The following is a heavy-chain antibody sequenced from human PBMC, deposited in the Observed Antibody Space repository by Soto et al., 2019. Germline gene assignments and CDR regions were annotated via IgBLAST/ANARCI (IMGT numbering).Heavy chain of an antibody. Sequence: EVQLVESGGGLVQPGGSLRLSCVVSGLTFRSYWMSWVRQAPGKGLEWVANINPDGSESYYVDSVKGRFTISRDNAKNSLYLQMTSLRAEDTAVYYCARPARECSSPGCANWGQGTLVTVSS. CDR3: ARPARECSSPGCAN. D-gene: IGHD2-2*01. V-gene: IGHV3-7*01. J-gene: IGHJ4*02. CDR2: INPDGSES. CDR1: GLTFRSYW.